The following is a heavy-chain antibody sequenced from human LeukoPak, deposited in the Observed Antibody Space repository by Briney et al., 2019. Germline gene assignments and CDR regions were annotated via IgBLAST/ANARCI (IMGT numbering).Heavy chain of an antibody. CDR1: GFTFNSYA. V-gene: IGHV3-23*01. CDR2: ITNSGGNT. CDR3: AKGGQTDRFDC. Sequence: PGGSLRLSCAASGFTFNSYAMSWVRQAPGKGLEWVSGITNSGGNTYYADSVKGRFTISRDNSKSTLYLQMNSLRAEDTAVFYCAKGGQTDRFDCWGQGALVSVSS. J-gene: IGHJ4*02. D-gene: IGHD5-12*01.